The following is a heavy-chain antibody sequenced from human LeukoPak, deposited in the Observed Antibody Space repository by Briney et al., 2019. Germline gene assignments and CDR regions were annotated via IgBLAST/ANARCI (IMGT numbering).Heavy chain of an antibody. Sequence: GGSLRLSCAASGFTFSSYAMSWVRQAPGKGLEWVSAISGSGGSTYYAGSVKGRFTISRDNSKNTLYLQMNSLRAEDTAVYYCAKDIVVVPADLVFDYWGQGALVTVSS. D-gene: IGHD2-2*01. CDR1: GFTFSSYA. CDR2: ISGSGGST. J-gene: IGHJ4*02. CDR3: AKDIVVVPADLVFDY. V-gene: IGHV3-23*01.